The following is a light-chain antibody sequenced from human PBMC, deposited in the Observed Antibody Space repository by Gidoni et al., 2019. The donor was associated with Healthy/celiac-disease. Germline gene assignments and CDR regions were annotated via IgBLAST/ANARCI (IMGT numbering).Light chain of an antibody. CDR2: VAS. J-gene: IGKJ5*01. CDR3: QQYNNWPPDT. V-gene: IGKV3-15*01. CDR1: QSVSSN. Sequence: EIVMTQSPATLSVSPWERATLSCRASQSVSSNLALYQQKPGQAPRLLIYVASTRATGIPARFSGSGSGTEFTLTISSLQSEDFAVYYCQQYNNWPPDTFGQGTRLEIK.